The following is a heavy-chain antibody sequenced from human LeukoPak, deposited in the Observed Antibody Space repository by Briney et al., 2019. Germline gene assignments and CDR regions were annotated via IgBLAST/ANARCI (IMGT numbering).Heavy chain of an antibody. Sequence: GSLRLSCAASGFPFSSYAMSWVRQAPGKGLEWVSSISGSGGSTNYADSVKGRFTISRDNAKDTLYLQVNSLRAEDTAVYYCAITVDCRATTDCYSYFHHWGQGTLVTVSS. CDR3: AITVDCRATTDCYSYFHH. CDR2: ISGSGGST. J-gene: IGHJ1*01. CDR1: GFPFSSYA. V-gene: IGHV3-23*01. D-gene: IGHD2-21*02.